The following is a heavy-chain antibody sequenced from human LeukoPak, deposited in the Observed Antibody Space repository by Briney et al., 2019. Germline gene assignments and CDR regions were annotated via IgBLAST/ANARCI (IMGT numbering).Heavy chain of an antibody. D-gene: IGHD2-2*01. CDR1: GYTFTSYG. CDR2: IIPIFGTA. V-gene: IGHV1-69*05. J-gene: IGHJ4*02. Sequence: GASVKVSCKASGYTFTSYGISWVRQAPGQGLEWMGGIIPIFGTANYAQKFQGRVTITTDESTSTAYMELSSLRSEDTAVYYCARESPGQLLNEDYWGQGTLVTVSS. CDR3: ARESPGQLLNEDY.